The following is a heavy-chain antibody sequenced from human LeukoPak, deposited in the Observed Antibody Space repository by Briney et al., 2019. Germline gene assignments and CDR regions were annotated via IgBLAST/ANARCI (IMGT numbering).Heavy chain of an antibody. D-gene: IGHD7-27*01. Sequence: ASVKVSCKTSGYTFTGYYMHWVRQAPGQGLEWMGWINPNSGGTNYAQKFQGRVTMTRDTSISTAYMELSRLRSDDTAVYYCANTNWPNWYFDLWGRGTLVTVSS. CDR3: ANTNWPNWYFDL. CDR1: GYTFTGYY. V-gene: IGHV1-2*02. CDR2: INPNSGGT. J-gene: IGHJ2*01.